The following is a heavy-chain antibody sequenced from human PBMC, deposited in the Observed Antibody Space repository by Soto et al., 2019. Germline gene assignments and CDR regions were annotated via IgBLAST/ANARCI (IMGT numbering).Heavy chain of an antibody. Sequence: GGSLRLSCAASGFTFSSYAMHWVRQAPGKGLEWVAVISYDGSNKYYADSVKGRFTISRDNSKNTLYLQMNSLRAEDTAVYYCARGATPPAEYFQHWGQGTLVTVSS. J-gene: IGHJ1*01. D-gene: IGHD1-26*01. V-gene: IGHV3-30-3*01. CDR1: GFTFSSYA. CDR3: ARGATPPAEYFQH. CDR2: ISYDGSNK.